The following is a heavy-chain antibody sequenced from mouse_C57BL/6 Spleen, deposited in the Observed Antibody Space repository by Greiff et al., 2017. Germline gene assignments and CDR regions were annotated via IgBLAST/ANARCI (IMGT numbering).Heavy chain of an antibody. CDR2: IDPNSGGT. D-gene: IGHD2-10*01. Sequence: QVQLQQPGAELVKPGASVKLSCKASGYTFTSYWMHWVKQRPGRGLEWIGRIDPNSGGTKYNEKFKSKATLTVDKPSSTAYMQLSSLTSEDSAVYYCAGAYYGNYEGGAMDYWGQGTSVTVSS. CDR3: AGAYYGNYEGGAMDY. CDR1: GYTFTSYW. J-gene: IGHJ4*01. V-gene: IGHV1-72*01.